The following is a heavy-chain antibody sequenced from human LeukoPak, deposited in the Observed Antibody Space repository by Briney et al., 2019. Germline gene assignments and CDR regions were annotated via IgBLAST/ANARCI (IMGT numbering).Heavy chain of an antibody. CDR1: GFTFRSYA. V-gene: IGHV3-30-3*01. CDR2: ISYDGSNK. Sequence: GGSLRLSCAASGFTFRSYAMHWVRQAPGKGLEWVAVISYDGSNKYYADSVKGRFTISRDNSKNTLYLQMNSLRAEDTAVYYCARAKAVVAAYFDYWGQGTLVTVSS. CDR3: ARAKAVVAAYFDY. J-gene: IGHJ4*02. D-gene: IGHD2-15*01.